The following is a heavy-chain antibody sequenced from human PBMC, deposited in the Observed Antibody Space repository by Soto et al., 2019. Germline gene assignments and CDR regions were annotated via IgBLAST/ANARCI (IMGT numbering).Heavy chain of an antibody. CDR2: IWYDGSNK. CDR3: ARAAYDYVWGSYRYRFDY. J-gene: IGHJ4*02. CDR1: GFTFSSYG. V-gene: IGHV3-33*01. Sequence: QVQLVESGGGVVQPGRSLRLSCAASGFTFSSYGMHWVRQAPGKGLEWVAVIWYDGSNKYYADSVKGRFTISRDNSKXXXXXXXXXXXXXXXXXXYXARAAYDYVWGSYRYRFDYWGQGTLVTVSS. D-gene: IGHD3-16*02.